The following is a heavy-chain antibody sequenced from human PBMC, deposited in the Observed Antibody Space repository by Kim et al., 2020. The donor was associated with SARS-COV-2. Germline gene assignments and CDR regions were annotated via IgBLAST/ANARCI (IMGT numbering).Heavy chain of an antibody. J-gene: IGHJ4*01. V-gene: IGHV4-34*01. Sequence: SETLSLTCAVYGGSFSGYYWSWIRQPPGKGLEWIGEINHSGSTNYNPSLKSRVTISVDTSKNQFSLKLSSVTAADTAVYYCARRRYCSSTSCYSFGYWG. CDR1: GGSFSGYY. CDR2: INHSGST. CDR3: ARRRYCSSTSCYSFGY. D-gene: IGHD2-2*02.